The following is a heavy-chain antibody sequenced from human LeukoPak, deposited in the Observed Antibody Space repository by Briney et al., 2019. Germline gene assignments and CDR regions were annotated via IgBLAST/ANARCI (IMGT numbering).Heavy chain of an antibody. CDR1: GDSINTGGYY. Sequence: ASQTLSLTCAVSGDSINTGGYYWSWIRQHPGKVLEWIGYVYYSGSTHYNPTLKSRVTMSVDPSKNQFSLKLKSVTAADTAVYYCARDRYFETRGYYYFDYWGQGTLVTVSS. V-gene: IGHV4-31*11. CDR2: VYYSGST. CDR3: ARDRYFETRGYYYFDY. J-gene: IGHJ4*02. D-gene: IGHD3-22*01.